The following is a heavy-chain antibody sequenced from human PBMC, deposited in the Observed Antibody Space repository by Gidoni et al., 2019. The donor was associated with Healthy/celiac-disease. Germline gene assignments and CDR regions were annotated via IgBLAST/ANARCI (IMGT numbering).Heavy chain of an antibody. J-gene: IGHJ6*02. Sequence: QLQLQESGPGLVKPSETLSLTCTVSGGSISSSSYYWGWIRQPPGKGLEWIGSIYYSGSTYYNPSLKSRVTISVDTSKNQFSLKLSSVTAADTAVYYCASWAIFGVALPPYYYGMDVWGQGTTVTVSS. V-gene: IGHV4-39*01. CDR1: GGSISSSSYY. CDR3: ASWAIFGVALPPYYYGMDV. D-gene: IGHD3-3*01. CDR2: IYYSGST.